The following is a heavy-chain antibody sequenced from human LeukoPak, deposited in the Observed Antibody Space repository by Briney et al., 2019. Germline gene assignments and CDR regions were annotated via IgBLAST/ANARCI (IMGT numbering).Heavy chain of an antibody. V-gene: IGHV1-69*13. Sequence: VKPSSTASRGTVSSYAVIGVRQAPGQGLEWMGGIIPIFGTANYAQKFQGRVTITADESTSTAYMELSSLRSEDTAVYYCARDGPNWGREDYWGQGTLVTVSS. CDR3: ARDGPNWGREDY. J-gene: IGHJ4*02. CDR2: IIPIFGTA. D-gene: IGHD7-27*01. CDR1: RGTVSSYA.